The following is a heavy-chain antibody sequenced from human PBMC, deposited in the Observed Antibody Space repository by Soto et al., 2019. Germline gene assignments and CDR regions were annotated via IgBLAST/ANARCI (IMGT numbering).Heavy chain of an antibody. CDR1: GFTFSRYG. V-gene: IGHV3-30*18. CDR3: AKDAQDAWVATIRGDAFDM. D-gene: IGHD5-12*01. CDR2: ISFDGSNR. J-gene: IGHJ3*02. Sequence: ESGGGVVQPGKSLRLSCAASGFTFSRYGMHWVRQAPGKGLEWVAVISFDGSNRYYADSVKGRFTISRDNSKNTLNLQMNSLRAEDTALYYCAKDAQDAWVATIRGDAFDMWGRGTMVTVSS.